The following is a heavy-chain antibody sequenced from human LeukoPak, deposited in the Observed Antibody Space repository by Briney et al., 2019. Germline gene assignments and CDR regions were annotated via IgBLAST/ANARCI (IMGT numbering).Heavy chain of an antibody. D-gene: IGHD4-17*01. V-gene: IGHV3-43*01. CDR1: GFTFDDYT. CDR2: ISWDGGST. J-gene: IGHJ4*02. CDR3: AKTLGVTTVTTVLNFDY. Sequence: GGSLRLSCAASGFTFDDYTMHWVRQAPGKGLEWVSLISWDGGSTYYADSVKGRFTISRDNSKNSLYLQMNSLRTEDTALYYCAKTLGVTTVTTVLNFDYWGQGTLVTVSS.